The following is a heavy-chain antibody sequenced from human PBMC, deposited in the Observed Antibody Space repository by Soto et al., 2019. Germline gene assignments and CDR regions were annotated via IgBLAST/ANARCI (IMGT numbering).Heavy chain of an antibody. CDR1: RFTFSDFA. CDR3: AKDAVPYNGKWDWFDS. V-gene: IGHV3-23*01. Sequence: DVQLLESGGGLVQPGESLTLSCAASRFTFSDFAMSWVRQAPGKGLEWVSSIGGTGSDTYYADSVKGRFTISRDNSRNTLYLQMDNLRDEGTAVYYCAKDAVPYNGKWDWFDSWGQGTLVTVSS. CDR2: IGGTGSDT. D-gene: IGHD1-26*01. J-gene: IGHJ5*01.